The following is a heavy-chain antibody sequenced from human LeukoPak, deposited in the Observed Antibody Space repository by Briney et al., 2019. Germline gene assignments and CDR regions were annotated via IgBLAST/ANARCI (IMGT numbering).Heavy chain of an antibody. V-gene: IGHV3-21*05. CDR3: ARAKRYSYVDY. D-gene: IGHD5-18*01. CDR2: ISSSSSYT. Sequence: GGSLRLSCAASGFTFSADSMNWVRQAPGKGLEWVSYISSSSSYTNYADSVKGRFTISRDNAKNSLYLQMNSLRAEDTAVYYCARAKRYSYVDYWGQGTLVTVSS. CDR1: GFTFSADS. J-gene: IGHJ4*02.